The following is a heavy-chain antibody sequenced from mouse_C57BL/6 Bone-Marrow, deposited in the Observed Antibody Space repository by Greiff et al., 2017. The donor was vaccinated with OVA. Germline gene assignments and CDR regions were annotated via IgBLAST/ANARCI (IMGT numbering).Heavy chain of an antibody. D-gene: IGHD1-1*01. CDR1: GYTFTSYW. Sequence: QVQLKQPGAELVKPGASVKVSCKASGYTFTSYWMHWVKQRPGQGLEWIGRIHPSDSDTNYNQKFKGKATLTVDKSSSTAYMQLSSLTSEDSAVYYCAIRRALLLQVGAMDYWGQGTSVTVSS. V-gene: IGHV1-74*01. CDR3: AIRRALLLQVGAMDY. CDR2: IHPSDSDT. J-gene: IGHJ4*01.